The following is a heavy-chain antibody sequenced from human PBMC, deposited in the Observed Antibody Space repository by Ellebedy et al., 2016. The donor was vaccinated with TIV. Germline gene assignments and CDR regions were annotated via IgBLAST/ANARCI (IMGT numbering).Heavy chain of an antibody. Sequence: ASVKVSCXASGYTFTSYGISWVRQAPGQGLEWMGWISAYNGNTNYAQKLQGRVTMTTDTSTSTAYMELRSLRSDDTAVYYCARAIAVAGSFTYYGMDVWGQGTTVTVSS. CDR3: ARAIAVAGSFTYYGMDV. V-gene: IGHV1-18*04. CDR1: GYTFTSYG. J-gene: IGHJ6*02. D-gene: IGHD6-19*01. CDR2: ISAYNGNT.